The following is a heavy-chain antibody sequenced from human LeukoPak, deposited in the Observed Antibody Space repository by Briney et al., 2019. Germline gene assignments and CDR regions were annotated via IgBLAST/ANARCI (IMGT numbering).Heavy chain of an antibody. CDR1: GYSISSGDY. CDR2: VYHSGNT. Sequence: SETLSLTCSVSGYSISSGDYWGWIRQPPGRGLQWIGSVYHSGNTYYNPSLKSRITISVDTSKNHFSLILSPVTAADTAVYYCARRSATIFGVVTFDSWGQGTLVTVSS. J-gene: IGHJ4*02. D-gene: IGHD3-3*01. V-gene: IGHV4-38-2*01. CDR3: ARRSATIFGVVTFDS.